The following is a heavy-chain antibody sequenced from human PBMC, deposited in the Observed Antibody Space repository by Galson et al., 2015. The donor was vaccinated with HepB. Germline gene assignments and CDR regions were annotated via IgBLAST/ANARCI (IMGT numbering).Heavy chain of an antibody. D-gene: IGHD2-21*01. CDR2: SFSTGST. CDR1: GGSIDAYY. V-gene: IGHV4-59*08. J-gene: IGHJ3*01. CDR3: ARRGYTDKTGDHDDAFDV. Sequence: ETLFPTCTVSGGSIDAYYCSLLRPPAGKGLEWIGYSFSTGSTNSNPSLKSRVSISMDMSKNQFSLRLSSVTAADTAVYYCARRGYTDKTGDHDDAFDVWGQGAMVTVSS.